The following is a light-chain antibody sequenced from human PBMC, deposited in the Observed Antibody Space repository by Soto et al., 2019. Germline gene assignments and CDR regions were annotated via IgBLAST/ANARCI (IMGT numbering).Light chain of an antibody. Sequence: DIQMTQSPSSLSASVGDRVTITCRASQSISSYLNWYQQKPGKAPKLLIYAASSLQSGVPSRFSGSGSGTDFTLTISSLQPEDFATYYWQQSYSTPPATFGQGTRLETK. CDR3: QQSYSTPPAT. V-gene: IGKV1-39*01. CDR2: AAS. J-gene: IGKJ5*01. CDR1: QSISSY.